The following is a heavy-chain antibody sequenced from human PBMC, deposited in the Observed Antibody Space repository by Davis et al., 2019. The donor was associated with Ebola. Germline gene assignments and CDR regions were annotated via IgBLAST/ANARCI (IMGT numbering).Heavy chain of an antibody. CDR1: GGSFSGYY. CDR2: INHSGST. D-gene: IGHD2-2*01. V-gene: IGHV4-34*01. J-gene: IGHJ6*02. Sequence: SETLSLTCAVYGGSFSGYYWSWIRQPPGKGLEWIGEINHSGSTNYNPSLKSRVTISVDTSKNQFSLKLSSVTAADTAVYYCARVKGDIVVVPAATLYYYYGMDVWGQGTTVTVSS. CDR3: ARVKGDIVVVPAATLYYYYGMDV.